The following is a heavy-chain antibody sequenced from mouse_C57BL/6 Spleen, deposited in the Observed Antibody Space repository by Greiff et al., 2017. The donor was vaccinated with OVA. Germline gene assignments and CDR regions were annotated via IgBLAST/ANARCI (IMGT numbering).Heavy chain of an antibody. CDR1: GYTFTSYW. V-gene: IGHV1-55*01. D-gene: IGHD2-1*01. CDR3: ARRGYYGNDY. Sequence: QVQLQPGAELVKPGASVKMSCKASGYTFTSYWITWVKQRPGQGLEWIGDIYPGSGSTNYNEKFKSKATLTVDTSSSTAYMQLSSLTSEDSAVYYCARRGYYGNDYWGQGTTLTVSS. CDR2: IYPGSGST. J-gene: IGHJ2*01.